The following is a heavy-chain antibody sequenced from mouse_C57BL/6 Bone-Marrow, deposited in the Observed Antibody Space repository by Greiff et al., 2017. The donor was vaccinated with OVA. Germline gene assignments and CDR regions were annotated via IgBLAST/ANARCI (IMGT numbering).Heavy chain of an antibody. CDR2: INPNNGGT. Sequence: EVQLQQSGPELVKPGASVKISCKASGYTFTDYYMNWVKQSHGKSLEWIGDINPNNGGTSYNQKFKGKATLTVDKSSSTAYMELRSLTSEDSAVYYCALTYYYGSSYYYAMDYWGQGTSVTVSS. CDR1: GYTFTDYY. V-gene: IGHV1-26*01. CDR3: ALTYYYGSSYYYAMDY. J-gene: IGHJ4*01. D-gene: IGHD1-1*01.